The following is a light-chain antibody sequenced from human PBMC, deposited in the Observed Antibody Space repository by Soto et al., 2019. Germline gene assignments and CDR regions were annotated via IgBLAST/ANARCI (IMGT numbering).Light chain of an antibody. CDR2: EVT. Sequence: QSVLTQPPSASGSPGQSVTISCTGTSSDVGGYNYVSWYQQYPGRAPKLMIYEVTKRPSGVPDRFSGSKSGNTASLTISGLQAEDEADYFCCSYAGTVAYVFGTGTKLTVL. CDR1: SSDVGGYNY. V-gene: IGLV2-8*01. J-gene: IGLJ1*01. CDR3: CSYAGTVAYV.